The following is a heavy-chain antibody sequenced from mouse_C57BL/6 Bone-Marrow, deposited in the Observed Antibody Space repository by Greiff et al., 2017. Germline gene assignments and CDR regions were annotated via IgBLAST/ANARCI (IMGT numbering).Heavy chain of an antibody. CDR2: IYPGNSDT. J-gene: IGHJ2*01. Sequence: VQLQQSGTVLARPGASVKMSCKTSGYTFTSYWMHWVKQRPGQGLEWIGAIYPGNSDTSYNQKFKGKAKLTAVTSASTAYMELSSLTNEDSAVYYCTRRGCLRLSYFDYWGQGTTLTVSS. D-gene: IGHD3-2*02. CDR1: GYTFTSYW. V-gene: IGHV1-5*01. CDR3: TRRGCLRLSYFDY.